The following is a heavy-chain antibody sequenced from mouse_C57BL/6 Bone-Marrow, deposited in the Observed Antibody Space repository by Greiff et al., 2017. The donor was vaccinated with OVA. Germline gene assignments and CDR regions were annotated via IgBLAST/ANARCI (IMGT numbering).Heavy chain of an antibody. D-gene: IGHD1-1*01. J-gene: IGHJ3*01. Sequence: VQLQQSGGDLVKPGGSLKLSCAASGFTFSSYGMSWVRQTPDTRLEWVATISSGGSYTYYPDSVKGRFTISRDNAKNTLYLQMSSLKSEDTAMYYCARQFITTSWFAYWGQGTLVTVSA. CDR1: GFTFSSYG. V-gene: IGHV5-6*01. CDR2: ISSGGSYT. CDR3: ARQFITTSWFAY.